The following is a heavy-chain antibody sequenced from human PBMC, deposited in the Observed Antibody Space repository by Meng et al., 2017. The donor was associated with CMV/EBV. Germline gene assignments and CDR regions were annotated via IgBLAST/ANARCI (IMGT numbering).Heavy chain of an antibody. CDR1: GFRFSIYA. Sequence: GESLKISCAASGFRFSIYAMYWVRQAPGKGLEFVSLISSDGSNTYYRDSVKGRFTISRDNSKNTVYLQMGSLRAEDTAVYYCARVCGWYSGALDVWGQGTMVTVSS. J-gene: IGHJ3*01. V-gene: IGHV3-64*02. D-gene: IGHD6-19*01. CDR3: ARVCGWYSGALDV. CDR2: ISSDGSNT.